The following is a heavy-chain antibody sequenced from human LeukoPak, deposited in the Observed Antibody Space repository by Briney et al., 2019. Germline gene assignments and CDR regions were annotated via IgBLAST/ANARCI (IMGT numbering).Heavy chain of an antibody. Sequence: SQTLSLTCTVSGGSISSGGYYWSWIRQHPGKGLEWIGYIYYSGSTYYNPSLKSRVTISVDTSKNQFSLKLSSVTAADTAVYSCARLTYYYDSSGYYANWFDPWGQGTLVNVSS. D-gene: IGHD3-22*01. V-gene: IGHV4-31*03. CDR2: IYYSGST. CDR1: GGSISSGGYY. J-gene: IGHJ5*02. CDR3: ARLTYYYDSSGYYANWFDP.